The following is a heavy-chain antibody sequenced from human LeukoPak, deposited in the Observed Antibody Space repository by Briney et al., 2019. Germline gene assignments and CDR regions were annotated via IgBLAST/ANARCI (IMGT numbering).Heavy chain of an antibody. CDR3: ARYSDFWSGYYTPFDY. D-gene: IGHD3-3*02. CDR2: ISAYNGNT. Sequence: ASVQVSCKASGYTFTSYGISWVRQAPGQGLEWMGWISAYNGNTNYAQKLQGRVTMTTDTSTSTAYMELRSLRSDDTAVYYCARYSDFWSGYYTPFDYWGQGTLVTVSS. J-gene: IGHJ4*02. CDR1: GYTFTSYG. V-gene: IGHV1-18*04.